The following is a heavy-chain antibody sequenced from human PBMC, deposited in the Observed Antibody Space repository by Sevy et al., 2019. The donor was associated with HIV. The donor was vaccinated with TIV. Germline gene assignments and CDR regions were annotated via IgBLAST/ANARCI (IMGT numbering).Heavy chain of an antibody. CDR2: LNGSGGRT. J-gene: IGHJ3*02. Sequence: GGSLRLSCAASGFTFSSFAMSWVRQTPGKGLEWVSGLNGSGGRTYYPDSVKGRFTISRDNSKNTLYLQMNSLRAEDTAVYYCAKDTDSGSYLNDAFDIWGHGTMVTVS. CDR3: AKDTDSGSYLNDAFDI. V-gene: IGHV3-23*01. CDR1: GFTFSSFA. D-gene: IGHD1-26*01.